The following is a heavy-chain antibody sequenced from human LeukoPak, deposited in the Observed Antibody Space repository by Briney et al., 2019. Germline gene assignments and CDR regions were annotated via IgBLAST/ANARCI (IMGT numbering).Heavy chain of an antibody. CDR3: ARESGDYNRKRYFDY. Sequence: GGSLRLSCAASGFTFSGYCMSWVRQPPGKGLEWVANIKHDGSEKYYVDSVKGRFNITRDNAKNSLYLQMNSLRAEDTAVYYCARESGDYNRKRYFDYWGQGTLVTVSS. V-gene: IGHV3-7*01. D-gene: IGHD4-17*01. J-gene: IGHJ4*02. CDR2: IKHDGSEK. CDR1: GFTFSGYC.